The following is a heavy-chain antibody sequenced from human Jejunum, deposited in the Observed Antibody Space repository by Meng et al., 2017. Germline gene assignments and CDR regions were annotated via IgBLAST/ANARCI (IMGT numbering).Heavy chain of an antibody. CDR2: ITHSGST. D-gene: IGHD6-19*01. Sequence: QVQLQQWGAGLLKPSETLSLTCSVDGESFSNYYWNWIRQAPGKGLEWIGEITHSGSTKYDPSLKSRVTISQDTSKNQFSLQLSSVTAADTAIYYCARVGLGWSGFDSWGQGSLVTVSS. J-gene: IGHJ4*02. CDR3: ARVGLGWSGFDS. V-gene: IGHV4-34*01. CDR1: GESFSNYY.